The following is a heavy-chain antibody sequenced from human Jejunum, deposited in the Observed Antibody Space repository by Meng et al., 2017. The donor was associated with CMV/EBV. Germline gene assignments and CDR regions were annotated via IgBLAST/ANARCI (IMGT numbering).Heavy chain of an antibody. V-gene: IGHV3-21*01. CDR2: ISGSSTYI. CDR1: GFTFTRYS. Sequence: GFTFTRYSITWVRQAPGKGLEWLSYISGSSTYIYHADSVKGRFTISRDNAKNSVYLQMNRLRAEDTAVYYCARAIDYGDPNWFDPRGQGTLVTVSS. J-gene: IGHJ5*02. CDR3: ARAIDYGDPNWFDP. D-gene: IGHD4-17*01.